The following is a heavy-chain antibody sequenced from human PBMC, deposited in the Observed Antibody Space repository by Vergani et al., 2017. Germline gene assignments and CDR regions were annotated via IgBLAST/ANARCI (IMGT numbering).Heavy chain of an antibody. J-gene: IGHJ4*02. CDR2: IHPADSDT. Sequence: EVQLVQSGAEVKKPGESLKISCQISGYSFTNYWIGWVRQMPGKGLEWMGIIHPADSDTRYSPSFQGQVTISVDKSFSTAYLQRSSLRASDSAMYYCAILYGRDSSGSKYFDYWGQGTLVTVSS. V-gene: IGHV5-51*01. CDR3: AILYGRDSSGSKYFDY. D-gene: IGHD3-22*01. CDR1: GYSFTNYW.